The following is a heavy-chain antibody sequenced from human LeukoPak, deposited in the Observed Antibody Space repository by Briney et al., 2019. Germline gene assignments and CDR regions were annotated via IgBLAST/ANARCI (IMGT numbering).Heavy chain of an antibody. J-gene: IGHJ4*02. CDR3: ARGDPRSGYGS. V-gene: IGHV4-34*01. CDR2: INHSGST. CDR1: GGSFSGYY. D-gene: IGHD5-12*01. Sequence: SETLSLTYAVYGGSFSGYYWSWVRQPPGKGLEWIGEINHSGSTNYNPSLKSRVTISVDTSKNQFSLKLSSVTAADTAVYYCARGDPRSGYGSWGQGTLVTVSS.